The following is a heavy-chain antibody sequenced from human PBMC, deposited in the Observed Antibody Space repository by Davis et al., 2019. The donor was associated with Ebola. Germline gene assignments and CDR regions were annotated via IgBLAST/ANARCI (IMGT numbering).Heavy chain of an antibody. CDR3: ARDSFCTYGVCNDRDFDY. CDR1: GYSFPSYG. Sequence: ASVKVSCKASGYSFPSYGISWVRQAPGQGLEWMGWISGYEDNRNYAPRFQGRVTMTTDTSTTTAYMELRSLGSDDTAIYYCARDSFCTYGVCNDRDFDYWGQGTLVTVSS. CDR2: ISGYEDNR. J-gene: IGHJ4*02. D-gene: IGHD2-8*01. V-gene: IGHV1-18*01.